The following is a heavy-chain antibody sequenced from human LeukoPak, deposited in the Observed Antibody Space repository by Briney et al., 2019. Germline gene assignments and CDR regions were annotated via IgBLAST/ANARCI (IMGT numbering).Heavy chain of an antibody. Sequence: PSETLSLTCTVSGGSISSSSYYWGWIRQPPGKGLEWIGSIYYSGSTYYNPSLKSRVTISVDTSKNQFSLKLSSVTAEDTAVYYCARGLRDSSGREYFQDWGQGTLVTVSS. V-gene: IGHV4-39*07. CDR2: IYYSGST. J-gene: IGHJ1*01. CDR3: ARGLRDSSGREYFQD. D-gene: IGHD3-22*01. CDR1: GGSISSSSYY.